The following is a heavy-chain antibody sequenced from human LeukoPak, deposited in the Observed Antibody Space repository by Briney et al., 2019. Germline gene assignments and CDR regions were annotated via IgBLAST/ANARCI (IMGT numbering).Heavy chain of an antibody. Sequence: GGSLRLSCAASGFTFSSYAMTWVRQAPGKGLEWVSSITGTGGSTYYADSVKGRFTISRDNSKNTLYLQMNSLRAEDTAVYYCANPVRGDYWGQGTLVTVSS. CDR3: ANPVRGDY. D-gene: IGHD6-19*01. CDR2: ITGTGGST. V-gene: IGHV3-23*01. CDR1: GFTFSSYA. J-gene: IGHJ4*02.